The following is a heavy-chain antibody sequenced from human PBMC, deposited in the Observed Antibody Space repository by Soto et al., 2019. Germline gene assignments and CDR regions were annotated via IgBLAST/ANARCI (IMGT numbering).Heavy chain of an antibody. D-gene: IGHD6-19*01. J-gene: IGHJ3*02. Sequence: SVKVSCKASGGTFSNSAISWVRQAPGQGLEWMGGIIPFFGSSNYAQKLQGRVTITADASTSTAYMELRSLRSDDTAVYYCARSYSSGWHDAFDIWGQGTMVTVSS. CDR1: GGTFSNSA. CDR2: IIPFFGSS. V-gene: IGHV1-69*13. CDR3: ARSYSSGWHDAFDI.